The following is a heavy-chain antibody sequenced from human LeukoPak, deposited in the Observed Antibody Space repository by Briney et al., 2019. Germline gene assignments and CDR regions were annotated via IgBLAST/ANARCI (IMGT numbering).Heavy chain of an antibody. CDR1: GGSISNFGYY. V-gene: IGHV4-31*03. D-gene: IGHD3-22*01. CDR3: ASHYYYDSSGYVEPYFDY. Sequence: SETLSLTCIVSGGSISNFGYYWNWIRQHPGKGLEWIGYIYHTGSTYYNPSLESRVIISVDTSKNQFSLRLSSVTAADTAVYYCASHYYYDSSGYVEPYFDYWGQGTLVTVSS. J-gene: IGHJ4*02. CDR2: IYHTGST.